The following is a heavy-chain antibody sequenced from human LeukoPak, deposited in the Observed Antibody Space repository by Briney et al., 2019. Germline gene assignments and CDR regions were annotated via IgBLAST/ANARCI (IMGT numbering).Heavy chain of an antibody. CDR2: INWNGGST. V-gene: IGHV3-20*04. Sequence: GGSLRLSCAASGFTFDDYGMSWVRQAPGKGLEWVSGINWNGGSTGYADSVKGRYTISRDNAKNSLYLQMNSLRAEDTALYYCARTPSGGYYYYYMDVWGKGTAVTVSS. J-gene: IGHJ6*03. D-gene: IGHD5-12*01. CDR3: ARTPSGGYYYYYMDV. CDR1: GFTFDDYG.